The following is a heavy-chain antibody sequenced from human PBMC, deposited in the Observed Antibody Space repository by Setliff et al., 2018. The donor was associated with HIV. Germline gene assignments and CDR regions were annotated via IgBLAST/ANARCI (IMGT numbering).Heavy chain of an antibody. J-gene: IGHJ2*01. Sequence: PGESLKISCRGSGYSFTNSWIGWVRQTPGKGLEWMGIIHPSDSATAYSPSFQGQITISADKSISTAYLQWSSLKASDTAIYYCARSHFITLFGVIYYPGYFDLWGRGTQVTVSS. CDR3: ARSHFITLFGVIYYPGYFDL. D-gene: IGHD3-3*01. V-gene: IGHV5-51*01. CDR2: IHPSDSAT. CDR1: GYSFTNSW.